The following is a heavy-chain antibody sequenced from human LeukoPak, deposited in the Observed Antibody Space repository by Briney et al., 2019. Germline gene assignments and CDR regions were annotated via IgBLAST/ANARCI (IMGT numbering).Heavy chain of an antibody. CDR1: GFSFSTYS. Sequence: GGSLRLSCAASGFSFSTYSMNWVRQAPGKGLEWVSNIRGSSSAMNYADSVRGRFAISRDNTKNSLYLEMSSLRAEDTAVYYCARDRDWSFDYWGQGTLVTVSS. CDR3: ARDRDWSFDY. J-gene: IGHJ4*02. V-gene: IGHV3-48*04. D-gene: IGHD3-9*01. CDR2: IRGSSSAM.